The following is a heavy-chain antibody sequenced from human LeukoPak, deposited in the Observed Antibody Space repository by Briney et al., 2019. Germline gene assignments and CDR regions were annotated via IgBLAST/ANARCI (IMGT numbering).Heavy chain of an antibody. D-gene: IGHD5-24*01. CDR3: AKDSVERAAINHHCDY. J-gene: IGHJ4*02. Sequence: GGSLRLSWAASGFTFDDYAMHWVRQVPGKGLEWVSLISAYGDRTYYADSVKGRFTISRDNSKNSVYLQMNSLRPEDTALYYCAKDSVERAAINHHCDYWGQGTLVTVSS. CDR2: ISAYGDRT. V-gene: IGHV3-43*02. CDR1: GFTFDDYA.